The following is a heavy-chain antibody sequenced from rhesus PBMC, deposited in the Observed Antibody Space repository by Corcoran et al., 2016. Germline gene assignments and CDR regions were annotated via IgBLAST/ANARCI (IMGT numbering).Heavy chain of an antibody. V-gene: IGHV4-165*01. J-gene: IGHJ4*01. CDR2: ISGSSGST. Sequence: QVQLQESGPGLVKPSETLSLTCAVSGGSFSGSFCGWIRQPPGKGLEWIGYISGSSGSTDYNPSLKSRVTISTDTSKNQVSLKLSSVTAADTAVYYCARVGIAGTIPYFDYWGQGVLVTVSS. CDR1: GGSFSGSF. D-gene: IGHD1-1-1*01. CDR3: ARVGIAGTIPYFDY.